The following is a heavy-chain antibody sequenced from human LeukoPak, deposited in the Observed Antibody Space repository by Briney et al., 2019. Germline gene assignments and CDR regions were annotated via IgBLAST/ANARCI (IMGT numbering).Heavy chain of an antibody. J-gene: IGHJ4*02. Sequence: SETLSLTRSVSGDSISSYYWSWIRQPPGKGLEWIGYLYYSGSTNYNPSLKSRVTISVDTSKKQFSLKLSSVTAADTAVYYCARSIDRDGYNFGYWGQGTLVTVSS. CDR3: ARSIDRDGYNFGY. CDR1: GDSISSYY. V-gene: IGHV4-59*08. CDR2: LYYSGST. D-gene: IGHD5-24*01.